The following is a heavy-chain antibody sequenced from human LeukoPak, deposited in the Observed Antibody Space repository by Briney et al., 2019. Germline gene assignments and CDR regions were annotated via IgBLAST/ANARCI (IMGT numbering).Heavy chain of an antibody. D-gene: IGHD6-19*01. Sequence: GGSLRLSCVASGLTFSSFWMSWVRQAPGKGLEWVANIKQDGSEKYYVDSVVGRFTISRDNAKSSLYLQMNSLRADDTAVYYCARRIAVTATGGYFEPWGRGTLVSVSS. CDR3: ARRIAVTATGGYFEP. V-gene: IGHV3-7*01. CDR1: GLTFSSFW. J-gene: IGHJ2*01. CDR2: IKQDGSEK.